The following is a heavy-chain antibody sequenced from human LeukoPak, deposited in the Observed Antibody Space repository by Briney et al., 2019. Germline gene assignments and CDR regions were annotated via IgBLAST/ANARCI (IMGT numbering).Heavy chain of an antibody. CDR3: AAGYCTNGVCSNFDY. D-gene: IGHD2-8*01. Sequence: PGGSLRLSCAASGFTFSSYSMNWVRQAPGKGLEWVSSINSSSSYIYYADSVKGRFTISRDNAKNSLYLQMNSLRAVDTAVYYCAAGYCTNGVCSNFDYWGQGTLVTVSS. CDR2: INSSSSYI. CDR1: GFTFSSYS. V-gene: IGHV3-21*01. J-gene: IGHJ4*02.